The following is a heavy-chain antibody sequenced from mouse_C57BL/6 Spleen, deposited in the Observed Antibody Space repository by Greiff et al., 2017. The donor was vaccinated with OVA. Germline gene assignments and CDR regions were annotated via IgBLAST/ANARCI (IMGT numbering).Heavy chain of an antibody. CDR1: GYAFSSSW. V-gene: IGHV1-82*01. J-gene: IGHJ2*01. CDR3: ARSADGYDRGYLRGY. CDR2: IYPGDGDT. D-gene: IGHD2-2*01. Sequence: QVQLQQSGPELVKPGASVKISCKASGYAFSSSWMNWVKQRPGKGLEWIGRIYPGDGDTNYNGKFKGKATLTADKSSSTAYMQLSSLTSEDSAVYCCARSADGYDRGYLRGYWGQGTTLTVSS.